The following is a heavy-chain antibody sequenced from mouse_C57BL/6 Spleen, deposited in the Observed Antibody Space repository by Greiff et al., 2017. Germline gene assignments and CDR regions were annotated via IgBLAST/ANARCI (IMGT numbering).Heavy chain of an antibody. V-gene: IGHV1-81*01. CDR2: IYPRSGNT. CDR3: ARPNYGSSYNGYFDV. D-gene: IGHD1-1*01. Sequence: VKVVESGAELARPGASVKLSCKASGYTFTSYGISWVKQRTGQGLEWIGEIYPRSGNTYYNEKFKGKATLTADKSSSTAYMELRSLTSDDSAVYFCARPNYGSSYNGYFDVWGTGTTVTVSS. J-gene: IGHJ1*03. CDR1: GYTFTSYG.